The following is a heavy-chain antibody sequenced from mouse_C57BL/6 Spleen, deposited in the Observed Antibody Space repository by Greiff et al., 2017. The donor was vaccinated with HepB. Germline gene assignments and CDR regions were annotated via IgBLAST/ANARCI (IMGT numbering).Heavy chain of an antibody. Sequence: EVQLVESGGGLVQPGGSLKLSCAASGFTFSDYYMYWVRQTPEKRLEWVAYISNGGGSTYYPDTVKGRFTISRDNAKNTLYLQMSRLKSEDTAMYYCARQDGYYYAMDYWGQGTSVTVSS. CDR1: GFTFSDYY. D-gene: IGHD2-3*01. CDR3: ARQDGYYYAMDY. J-gene: IGHJ4*01. V-gene: IGHV5-12*01. CDR2: ISNGGGST.